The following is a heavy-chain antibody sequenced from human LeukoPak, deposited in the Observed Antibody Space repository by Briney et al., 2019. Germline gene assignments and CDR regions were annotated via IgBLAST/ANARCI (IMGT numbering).Heavy chain of an antibody. CDR2: IKQDGSEN. V-gene: IGHV3-7*01. CDR1: GFTFSRYW. D-gene: IGHD3-22*01. J-gene: IGHJ3*02. Sequence: GGSLRLSCAASGFTFSRYWMSWVRQAPGKGLEWVANIKQDGSENFYVDSVKGRFTIFRDNAKNSLYLQMNSLRAEDTAVYYCAGLHYDKDAFDIWGQGTMVTVSS. CDR3: AGLHYDKDAFDI.